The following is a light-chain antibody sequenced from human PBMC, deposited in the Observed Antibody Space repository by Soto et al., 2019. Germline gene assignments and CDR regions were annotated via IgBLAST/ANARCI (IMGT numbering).Light chain of an antibody. CDR3: LYDGSSPWT. Sequence: EIVLTQSPGILSLSPGERGTLSCRASQRVSSNYLAWYQQKPGKAPRLLIYSAFSRATGIPDRFRGSGSGTDFTLTSSRLEPEDFAGYYSLYDGSSPWTLRQGTKAEIK. CDR1: QRVSSNY. J-gene: IGKJ1*01. V-gene: IGKV3-20*01. CDR2: SAF.